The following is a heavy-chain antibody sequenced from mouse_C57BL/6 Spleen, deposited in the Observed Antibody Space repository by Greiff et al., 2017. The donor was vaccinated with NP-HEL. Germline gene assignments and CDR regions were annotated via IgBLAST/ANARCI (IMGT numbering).Heavy chain of an antibody. CDR1: GYTFTDYE. Sequence: VQLQESGAELVRPGASVTLSCKASGYTFTDYEMHWVKQTPVHGLEWIGAIDPETGGTAYNQKFKGKAILTADKSSSTAYMELRSLTSEDSAVYYCTRLFPFAYWGQGTLVTVSA. CDR3: TRLFPFAY. J-gene: IGHJ3*01. CDR2: IDPETGGT. V-gene: IGHV1-15*01.